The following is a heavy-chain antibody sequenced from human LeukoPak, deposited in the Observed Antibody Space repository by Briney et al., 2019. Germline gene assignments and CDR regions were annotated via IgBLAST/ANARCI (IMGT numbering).Heavy chain of an antibody. D-gene: IGHD3-22*01. CDR2: IYTSGST. V-gene: IGHV4-4*07. CDR3: ARALGDSSGYYYYYFDY. CDR1: GGSISSYY. J-gene: IGHJ4*02. Sequence: PSETLSLTCTVSGGSISSYYWSWIRQPAGKGLEWIGRIYTSGSTNYNPSLKSRVTMSVDTSKNQLSLKLSSVTAADTAVYYCARALGDSSGYYYYYFDYWGQGTLVTVSS.